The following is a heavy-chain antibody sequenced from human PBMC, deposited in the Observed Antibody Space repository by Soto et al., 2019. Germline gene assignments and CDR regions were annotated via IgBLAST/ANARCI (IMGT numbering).Heavy chain of an antibody. V-gene: IGHV5-10-1*01. CDR2: IDPSDSYT. CDR3: ADSGRVVLYTLDV. J-gene: IGHJ6*02. CDR1: GYSFTSYW. D-gene: IGHD3-3*01. Sequence: GESLKISCKGSGYSFTSYWISWVRQMPGKGLEWMGRIDPSDSYTNYSPSFQGHVTISADKSISTAYLQWSSLKASDTAMYYCADSGRVVLYTLDVWGQGTTVTVSS.